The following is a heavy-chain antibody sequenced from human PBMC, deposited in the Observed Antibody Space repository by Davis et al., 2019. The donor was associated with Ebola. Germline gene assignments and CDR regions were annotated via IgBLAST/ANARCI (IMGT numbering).Heavy chain of an antibody. Sequence: AASVKVSCKASGYTFTGYYIHWVRQAPGQGLEWMGWINPNSGDTKYSQKFQGWVTMTRDTPISTAYMELNRLTSDDTAVYYCGRDRVCSGATCYAYLYLRGQGTLVTVSS. D-gene: IGHD2-15*01. V-gene: IGHV1-2*04. CDR1: GYTFTGYY. CDR3: GRDRVCSGATCYAYLYL. J-gene: IGHJ4*02. CDR2: INPNSGDT.